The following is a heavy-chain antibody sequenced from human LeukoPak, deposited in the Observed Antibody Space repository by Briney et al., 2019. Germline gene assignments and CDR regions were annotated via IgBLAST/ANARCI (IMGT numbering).Heavy chain of an antibody. CDR3: ARHFTRGAHLKLGYCSSTSCYQPDNWFDP. D-gene: IGHD2-2*01. Sequence: PSETLSLTCAVSGYSISSGYYWGWIRQPPGEGLEWIGSIYHSGGTYYNPSLKSRVTISVDTSKNQFSLKLSSVTAADTAVYYCARHFTRGAHLKLGYCSSTSCYQPDNWFDPWGQGTLVTVSS. V-gene: IGHV4-38-2*01. CDR2: IYHSGGT. CDR1: GYSISSGYY. J-gene: IGHJ5*02.